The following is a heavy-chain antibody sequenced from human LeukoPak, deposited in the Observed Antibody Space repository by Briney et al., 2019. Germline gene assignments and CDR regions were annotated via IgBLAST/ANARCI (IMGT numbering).Heavy chain of an antibody. J-gene: IGHJ5*02. Sequence: ASVKVSCKASGYTFTGYYMHWVRQAPGQGLEWMGRINPNSGGTNYAQKFQGRVTMTRDTSISTAYMELSRLRSDDTAVYYCARPTRVGPGSNWFDPWGQGTLVTVFS. CDR3: ARPTRVGPGSNWFDP. CDR2: INPNSGGT. D-gene: IGHD3-10*01. CDR1: GYTFTGYY. V-gene: IGHV1-2*06.